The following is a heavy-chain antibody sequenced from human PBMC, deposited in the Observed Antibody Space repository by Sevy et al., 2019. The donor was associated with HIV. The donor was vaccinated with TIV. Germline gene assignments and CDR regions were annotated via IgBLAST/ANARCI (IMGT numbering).Heavy chain of an antibody. CDR2: FDPEDGET. Sequence: ASVKVSCKVSGYTLTELSIHWVRQAPGKGLEWMGGFDPEDGETIYAQKFQGRVTMTEDTSTDTAYMELSSLRSEDTAVYYCASRYTYGSGSYRGGFDPWGQGTLVTVSS. J-gene: IGHJ5*02. CDR1: GYTLTELS. CDR3: ASRYTYGSGSYRGGFDP. V-gene: IGHV1-24*01. D-gene: IGHD3-10*01.